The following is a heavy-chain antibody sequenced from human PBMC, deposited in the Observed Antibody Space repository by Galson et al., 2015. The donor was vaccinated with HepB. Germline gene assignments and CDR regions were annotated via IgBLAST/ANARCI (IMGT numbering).Heavy chain of an antibody. V-gene: IGHV3-23*01. J-gene: IGHJ4*02. CDR3: ASNTYYDILTTYYRGSFDY. Sequence: SLRLSCAASGFTFSNYAMTWVRQAPGKGLEWVSGISGSGGSTYYADSVKGRFTISRDNSKNTLYLQMNSLRAEDTAVYYCASNTYYDILTTYYRGSFDYWGQGTLVTVSS. CDR2: ISGSGGST. CDR1: GFTFSNYA. D-gene: IGHD3-9*01.